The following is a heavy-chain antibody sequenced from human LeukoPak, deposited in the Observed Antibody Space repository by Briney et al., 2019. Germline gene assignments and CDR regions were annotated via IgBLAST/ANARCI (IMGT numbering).Heavy chain of an antibody. CDR1: GGTFSSYA. CDR2: IIPIFGTA. D-gene: IGHD6-13*01. Sequence: ASVKVSCKASGGTFSSYAISWVRQAPGQGLEWMGGIIPIFGTANYAQKFQGRVTITADKSTSTAYMELSSLRSEDTAVYYCASSGTHYYYYMDVRGKGTTVTVSS. CDR3: ASSGTHYYYYMDV. V-gene: IGHV1-69*06. J-gene: IGHJ6*03.